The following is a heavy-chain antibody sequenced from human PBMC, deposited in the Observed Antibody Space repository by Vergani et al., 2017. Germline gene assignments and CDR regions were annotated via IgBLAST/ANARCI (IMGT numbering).Heavy chain of an antibody. V-gene: IGHV1-3*01. Sequence: QVQLVQSGAEVKKPGASVKVSCKASGYTFTSYAMHWVRQAPGQRLEGMGWINAGNGNTKYSQKLQGRVTITRDTSASTAYMELSSLRSEDTAVYYCAREDYDFWSGARMDVWGQGTTVTVSS. D-gene: IGHD3-3*01. CDR3: AREDYDFWSGARMDV. CDR1: GYTFTSYA. CDR2: INAGNGNT. J-gene: IGHJ6*02.